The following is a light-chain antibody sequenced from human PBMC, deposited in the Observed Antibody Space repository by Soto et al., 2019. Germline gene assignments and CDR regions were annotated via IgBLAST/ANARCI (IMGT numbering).Light chain of an antibody. J-gene: IGLJ2*01. CDR1: SSDIGAYNY. Sequence: QSALTQPASVSGSPGQSITISCTGTSSDIGAYNYVSWYQQHPGKAPKLIIYEVNNRPSGVSNRFSGSKSGNTASLTISGLNFGSGAVFHCISYTGGTTYGSFGEGPKL. CDR2: EVN. V-gene: IGLV2-14*01. CDR3: ISYTGGTTYGS.